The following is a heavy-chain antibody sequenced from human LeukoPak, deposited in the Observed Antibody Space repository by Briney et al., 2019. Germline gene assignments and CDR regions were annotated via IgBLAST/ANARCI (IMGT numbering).Heavy chain of an antibody. CDR3: ARIEYSSSIDF. V-gene: IGHV4-34*01. CDR2: IYYSGRT. J-gene: IGHJ4*02. Sequence: PSETLSLTCAVYGGSFSGYYWSWIRQPPQKGLECIGSIYYSGRTYYNPSLKSRVTISVDTSKNQFSLKLSSVTAADTAVYYCARIEYSSSIDFWGQGTLVTVSS. CDR1: GGSFSGYY. D-gene: IGHD6-6*01.